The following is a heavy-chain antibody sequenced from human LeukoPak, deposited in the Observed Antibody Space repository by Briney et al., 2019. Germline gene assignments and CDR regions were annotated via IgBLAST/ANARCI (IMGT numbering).Heavy chain of an antibody. CDR2: IYSGGAT. Sequence: GGSLRLSCAASGFTFSGYAMSWVRQAPGKGLEWVSVIYSGGATYYADSAKGRFIISRDNSKNTLYLQMNSLRAEDTAVYYCARATGSSWAARYFDLWGRGTLVTVSS. CDR1: GFTFSGYA. V-gene: IGHV3-53*01. J-gene: IGHJ2*01. D-gene: IGHD6-13*01. CDR3: ARATGSSWAARYFDL.